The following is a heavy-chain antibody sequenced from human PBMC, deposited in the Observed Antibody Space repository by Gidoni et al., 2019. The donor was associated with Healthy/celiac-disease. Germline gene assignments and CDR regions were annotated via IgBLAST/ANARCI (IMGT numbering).Heavy chain of an antibody. J-gene: IGHJ4*02. D-gene: IGHD5-12*01. Sequence: QVQLVESGGGVVQPGRSLSLSCAASGFTFSSYGMHWVRQAPGKGLEWVAVIWYDGSNKYYADSVKGRFTISRDNSKNTLYLQMNSLRAEDTAVYYCARGGVVATITSTFDYWGQGTLVTVSS. V-gene: IGHV3-33*01. CDR1: GFTFSSYG. CDR2: IWYDGSNK. CDR3: ARGGVVATITSTFDY.